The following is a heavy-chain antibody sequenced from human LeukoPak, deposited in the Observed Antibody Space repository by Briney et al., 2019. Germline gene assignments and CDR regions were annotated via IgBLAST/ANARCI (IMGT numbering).Heavy chain of an antibody. CDR3: AKDDRVITFGGVIAHGYFDY. V-gene: IGHV3-23*01. Sequence: GGSLRLSCAASGFTFSSYAMSWVRQAPGKGLEWVLAISGSGGSTYYADSVKGRFTISRDNSKNTLYLQMNSLRAEDTAVYYCAKDDRVITFGGVIAHGYFDYWGQGTLVTVSS. D-gene: IGHD3-16*02. CDR2: ISGSGGST. J-gene: IGHJ4*02. CDR1: GFTFSSYA.